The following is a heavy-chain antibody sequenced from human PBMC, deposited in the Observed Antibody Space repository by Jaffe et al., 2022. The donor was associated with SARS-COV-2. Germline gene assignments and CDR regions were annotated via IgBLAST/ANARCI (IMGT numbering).Heavy chain of an antibody. Sequence: EVQLVESGGGLVKPGGSLRLSCVVSGFTLSSYSMHWVRQAPGKGLEWVSSMSSSTSFIYYADSMKGRFTISRDNAKNSLYLQMNSLRAEDTGVYYCARGYSGYVTDAFDIWGQGTMVTVFS. V-gene: IGHV3-21*01. J-gene: IGHJ3*02. CDR3: ARGYSGYVTDAFDI. CDR1: GFTLSSYS. CDR2: MSSSTSFI. D-gene: IGHD5-12*01.